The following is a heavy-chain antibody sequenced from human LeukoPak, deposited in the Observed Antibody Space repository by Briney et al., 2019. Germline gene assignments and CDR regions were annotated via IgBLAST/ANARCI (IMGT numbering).Heavy chain of an antibody. CDR3: ARVRGYCSSTSCYNYYYYMDV. V-gene: IGHV4-39*07. D-gene: IGHD2-2*02. Sequence: SETLSLTCTVSGGSISSSSYYWGWIRQPPGKGLEWIGSIYYSGSTYYNPSLKSRVTISVDTSKNQFSLKLSSVTAADTAVYYCARVRGYCSSTSCYNYYYYMDVWGKGTTVTVSS. CDR1: GGSISSSSYY. J-gene: IGHJ6*03. CDR2: IYYSGST.